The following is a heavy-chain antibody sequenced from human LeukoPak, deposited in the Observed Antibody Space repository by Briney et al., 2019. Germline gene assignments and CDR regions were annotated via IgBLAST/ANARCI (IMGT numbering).Heavy chain of an antibody. CDR1: GFTVSSNY. Sequence: GGSLRLSCAASGFTVSSNYMSWVRQAPGKGLEWVSVIYSGGSTYYADSVKGRFTISRDNSKNTLYLQMDSLRAEDTAVYYCARGLRYSSGWYYFDYWGQGTLVTVSS. CDR2: IYSGGST. D-gene: IGHD6-19*01. V-gene: IGHV3-53*01. J-gene: IGHJ4*02. CDR3: ARGLRYSSGWYYFDY.